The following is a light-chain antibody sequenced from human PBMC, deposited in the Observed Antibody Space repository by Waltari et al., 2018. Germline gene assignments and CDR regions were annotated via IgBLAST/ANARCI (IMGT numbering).Light chain of an antibody. J-gene: IGLJ1*01. CDR2: EGS. V-gene: IGLV2-23*01. Sequence: QSALTPPASVSGSPGQSITISCTGTSSDVWSYNLVSWYQQYPGKAPKLMIYEGSKRASWVSNRVSVSKSGNTASLTITGLQAEDEADYYCCSYAGSSTFYVFGTGTKVTVL. CDR1: SSDVWSYNL. CDR3: CSYAGSSTFYV.